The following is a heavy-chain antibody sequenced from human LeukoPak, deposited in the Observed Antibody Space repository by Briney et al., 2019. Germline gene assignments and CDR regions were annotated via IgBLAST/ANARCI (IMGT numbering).Heavy chain of an antibody. Sequence: GASLRLSCAASGFTFSSYAMSWVRQAPGKGLEWVSAISGSGGSTYYADSVKGRFTISRDNSKNTLYLQMNSLRAEDTAVYYSAKVGIYAGYSPINWFDPWGQGTLVTVSS. J-gene: IGHJ5*02. CDR2: ISGSGGST. CDR3: AKVGIYAGYSPINWFDP. CDR1: GFTFSSYA. D-gene: IGHD1-26*01. V-gene: IGHV3-23*01.